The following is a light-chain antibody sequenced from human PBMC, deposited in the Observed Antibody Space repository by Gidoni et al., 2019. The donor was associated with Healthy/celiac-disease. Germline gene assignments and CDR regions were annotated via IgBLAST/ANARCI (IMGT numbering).Light chain of an antibody. J-gene: IGKJ4*01. CDR1: QSVSSN. CDR2: GAF. CDR3: QHYNNWPPVT. V-gene: IGKV3-15*01. Sequence: EIVMTQSPATISVSPGERATLSCRASQSVSSNLAWYQQKPGQAPRLLIYGAFTRATGIPARFSGSGSGTEFTLTISSLQSEDFAVYYCQHYNNWPPVTFGGGTKVEIK.